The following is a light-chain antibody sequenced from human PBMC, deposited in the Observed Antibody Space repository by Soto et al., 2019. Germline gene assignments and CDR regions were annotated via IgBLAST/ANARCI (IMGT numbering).Light chain of an antibody. V-gene: IGLV1-40*01. CDR1: SSNIGAGYD. CDR3: QSSDSRLSGSDV. CDR2: GVS. Sequence: QSVLTQPPSVSGAPGQRVTISCTGSSSNIGAGYDVNWYQHLPGTAPKLLIFGVSNRPSGVPDRFSGSKSGTSASLAITGLQAADEAAYYCQSSDSRLSGSDVFGTGTKLTVL. J-gene: IGLJ1*01.